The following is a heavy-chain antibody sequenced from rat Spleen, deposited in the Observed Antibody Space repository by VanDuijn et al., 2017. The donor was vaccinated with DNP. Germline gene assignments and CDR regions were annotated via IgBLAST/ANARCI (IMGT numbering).Heavy chain of an antibody. CDR3: ARGYFDF. CDR1: GFTFSNYD. CDR2: ITNSGGST. V-gene: IGHV5S23*01. J-gene: IGHJ1*01. Sequence: EVQLVESGGGLVQPGRSLKLSCAASGFTFSNYDMAWVRQAPTKGLEWVASITNSGGSTYYRDSVKGRFTISRDNAKSTLYLQMNSLRSEDTATYYCARGYFDFWGPGTMVTVSS.